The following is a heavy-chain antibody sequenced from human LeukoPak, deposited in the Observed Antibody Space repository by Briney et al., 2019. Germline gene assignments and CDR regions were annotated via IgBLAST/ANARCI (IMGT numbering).Heavy chain of an antibody. CDR1: GFTFSSYG. Sequence: GGSLRLSWAASGFTFSSYGMHWVRQAPGKGLEWVAVIWYDGSNKYYADSVRGRFTISRDNSKNTLYLQMNSLRAEDTALYYCAKAIRTGTTYFDYWGQGTLVTVSS. D-gene: IGHD1-1*01. J-gene: IGHJ4*02. CDR3: AKAIRTGTTYFDY. V-gene: IGHV3-33*06. CDR2: IWYDGSNK.